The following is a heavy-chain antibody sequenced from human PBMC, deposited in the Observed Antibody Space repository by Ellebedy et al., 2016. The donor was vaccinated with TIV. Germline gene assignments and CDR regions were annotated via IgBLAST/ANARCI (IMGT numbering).Heavy chain of an antibody. Sequence: GGSLRLXXTASGFTFSSHAMSWVRQAPGKGLEWVSAITLRGDTHYAESVRGRFTVSRDNSKNTLYLQMNSLRAEDTAVYDCASYDSSGYHCWGQGTLVTVSS. CDR3: ASYDSSGYHC. V-gene: IGHV3-23*01. CDR1: GFTFSSHA. J-gene: IGHJ4*02. D-gene: IGHD3-22*01. CDR2: ITLRGDT.